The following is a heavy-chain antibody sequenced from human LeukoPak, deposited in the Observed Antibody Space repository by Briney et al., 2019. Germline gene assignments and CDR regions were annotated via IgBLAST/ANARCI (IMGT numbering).Heavy chain of an antibody. Sequence: SETLSLTCTVSGDSISNRNCWTWVRQPPGKGLEWIGEIYHNGATNYKPSLRSRVTMSLDKSKNQFSLKLNSVTAADTAVYYWGRKRGNSDYDSWGQGTLVTVSS. D-gene: IGHD4-23*01. CDR1: GDSISNRNC. V-gene: IGHV4-4*02. CDR3: GRKRGNSDYDS. J-gene: IGHJ4*02. CDR2: IYHNGAT.